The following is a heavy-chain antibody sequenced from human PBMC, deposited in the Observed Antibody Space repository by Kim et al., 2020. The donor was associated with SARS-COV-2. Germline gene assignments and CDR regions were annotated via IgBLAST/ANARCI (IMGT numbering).Heavy chain of an antibody. V-gene: IGHV4-34*01. D-gene: IGHD2-15*01. CDR3: ARVTPYCSGGSCYSRPKKALDY. CDR2: INHSGST. Sequence: SETLSLTCAVYGGSFSGYYWSWIRQPPGKGLEWIGEINHSGSTNYNPSLKSRVTISVDPSKNQFSLKLSSVTAADTAVYYCARVTPYCSGGSCYSRPKKALDYWGQGTLVTVSS. CDR1: GGSFSGYY. J-gene: IGHJ4*02.